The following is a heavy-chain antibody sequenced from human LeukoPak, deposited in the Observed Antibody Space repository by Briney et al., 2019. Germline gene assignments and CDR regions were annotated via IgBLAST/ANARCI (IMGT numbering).Heavy chain of an antibody. CDR2: ISSSGSYI. Sequence: GRSLRLSCAASGFTFSSYGTHWVRQAPGKGLEWVSSISSSGSYIYYADSVKGRFTISRDNAKNSLYLQMNSLRAEDTAVYYCARLDHDYGDYGSQGTLVTVSS. V-gene: IGHV3-21*01. CDR3: ARLDHDYGDY. J-gene: IGHJ4*02. CDR1: GFTFSSYG.